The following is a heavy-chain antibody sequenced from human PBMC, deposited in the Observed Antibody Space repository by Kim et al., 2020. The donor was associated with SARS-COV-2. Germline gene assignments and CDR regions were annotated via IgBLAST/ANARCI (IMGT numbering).Heavy chain of an antibody. J-gene: IGHJ4*02. CDR3: TTHPSGYSSYDLGWY. CDR2: IKSKTDGGTT. Sequence: GGSLRLFCAASGFTFSNAWMSWVRQAPGKGLEWVGRIKSKTDGGTTDYAAPVKGGFTISRDDSKNTLYLQMNSLKTEDTAVYYCTTHPSGYSSYDLGWYWGQGTLVTVSS. D-gene: IGHD5-12*01. CDR1: GFTFSNAW. V-gene: IGHV3-15*01.